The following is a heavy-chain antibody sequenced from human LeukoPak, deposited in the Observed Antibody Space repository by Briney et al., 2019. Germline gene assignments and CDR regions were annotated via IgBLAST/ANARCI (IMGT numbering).Heavy chain of an antibody. Sequence: SDPLSLTCTVSGGSISSYYWSWIRQPPGKGLEWIGYIYYSGSTNYNPSLKSRVTISVDTSKNQFSLKLSSVTAADPAVYYCARVGVEMEDYWGQGTLVTVSS. J-gene: IGHJ4*02. CDR1: GGSISSYY. V-gene: IGHV4-59*07. CDR2: IYYSGST. CDR3: ARVGVEMEDY. D-gene: IGHD5-24*01.